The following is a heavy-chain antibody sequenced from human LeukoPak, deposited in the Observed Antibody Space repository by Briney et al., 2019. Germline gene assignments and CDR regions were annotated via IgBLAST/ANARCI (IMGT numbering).Heavy chain of an antibody. J-gene: IGHJ4*02. CDR3: ARYYYDSSGYYQKDY. Sequence: KAGGSLRLSCAASGFTFSDYYMSWIRQAPGKGLEWVSYISSSGTTIYYADSVKGRFTISRDNAKNSLYLQMNSLRAEDTAVYYCARYYYDSSGYYQKDYWGQGTLVTVSS. V-gene: IGHV3-11*04. CDR2: ISSSGTTI. D-gene: IGHD3-22*01. CDR1: GFTFSDYY.